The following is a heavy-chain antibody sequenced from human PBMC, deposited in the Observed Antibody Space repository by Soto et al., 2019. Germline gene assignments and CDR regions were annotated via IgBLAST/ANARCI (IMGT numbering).Heavy chain of an antibody. D-gene: IGHD4-17*01. CDR3: ARHHDYGGNFYYYYGMDV. J-gene: IGHJ6*02. V-gene: IGHV1-69*01. CDR2: IIPIFGTA. CDR1: GGTFSSYA. Sequence: QVQLVQSGAEVKKPGSSVKVSCKASGGTFSSYAISWVRQAPGQGLEWMGGIIPIFGTANYAQKFQGSVTITADESTSTAYMELSSLRSEDTAVYYCARHHDYGGNFYYYYGMDVWGQGTTVTVSS.